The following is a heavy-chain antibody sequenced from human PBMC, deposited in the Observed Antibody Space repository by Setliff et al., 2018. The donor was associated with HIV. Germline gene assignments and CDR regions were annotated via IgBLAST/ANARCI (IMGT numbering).Heavy chain of an antibody. CDR3: AAATTLDY. J-gene: IGHJ4*02. V-gene: IGHV4-4*07. Sequence: SETLSLTCTVSGGSITGYYWNWIRQPAGKGLEWIGHIYTTGRTNYNPSLKSRVTISLDTSKNQFFLRLSSVTAADTAVYYCAAATTLDYWGQGTLVTVSS. D-gene: IGHD1-26*01. CDR1: GGSITGYY. CDR2: IYTTGRT.